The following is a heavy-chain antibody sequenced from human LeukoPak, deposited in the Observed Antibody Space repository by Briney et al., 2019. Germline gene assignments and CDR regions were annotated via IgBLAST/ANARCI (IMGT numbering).Heavy chain of an antibody. D-gene: IGHD5-12*01. CDR2: INPNSGGT. CDR3: ARGPYSGYDPTFDY. CDR1: GCTFTGYY. V-gene: IGHV1-2*02. J-gene: IGHJ4*02. Sequence: ASVKVSCKASGCTFTGYYMHWVRQAPGQGLEWMGWINPNSGGTNYAQKFQGRVTMTRDTSISTAYMELSRLRSDDTAVYYCARGPYSGYDPTFDYWGQGTLVTVSS.